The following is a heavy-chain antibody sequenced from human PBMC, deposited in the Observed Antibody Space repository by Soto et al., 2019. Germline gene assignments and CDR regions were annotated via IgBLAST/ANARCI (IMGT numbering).Heavy chain of an antibody. V-gene: IGHV3-23*01. CDR1: GFTFSSYA. CDR2: ISGSGGST. CDR3: AKDLRLGNDWLLYEYYFDY. Sequence: EVQLLESGGGLVQPGGSLRISCAASGFTFSSYAMSWVRQAPGKGLEWVSAISGSGGSTYYADSVKGRFTISRDNSKNTLYLQMNSLRAEDTAVYYCAKDLRLGNDWLLYEYYFDYWGQGTLVTVSS. J-gene: IGHJ4*02. D-gene: IGHD3-9*01.